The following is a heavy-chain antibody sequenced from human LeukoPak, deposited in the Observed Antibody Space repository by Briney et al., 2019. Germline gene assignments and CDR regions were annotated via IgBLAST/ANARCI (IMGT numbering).Heavy chain of an antibody. CDR1: GGSISSSSYY. Sequence: PSETLSLTCTVSGGSISSSSYYWGWLRQPPGKGLEWIGSIYYSGSTYYNPSLKSRVTISVDTSKNQFSLKLSSVTAADTAVYYCARDQASHWVNWFDPWGQGTLVTVSS. CDR2: IYYSGST. D-gene: IGHD7-27*01. CDR3: ARDQASHWVNWFDP. J-gene: IGHJ5*02. V-gene: IGHV4-39*07.